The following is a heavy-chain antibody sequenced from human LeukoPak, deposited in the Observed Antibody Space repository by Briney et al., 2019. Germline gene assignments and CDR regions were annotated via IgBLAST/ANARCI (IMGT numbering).Heavy chain of an antibody. J-gene: IGHJ6*03. CDR1: GGSFSNYY. CDR3: ARRWNYGRNYYIDV. D-gene: IGHD1-7*01. CDR2: INDSGRI. Sequence: SETLSLTCAVYGGSFSNYYWSWIRQPPRKGLEWIGEINDSGRINYNPSLMSRVTISVDTSKNQFSLRLTSVTARDTAVYYCARRWNYGRNYYIDVWGKGATVSVSS. V-gene: IGHV4-34*01.